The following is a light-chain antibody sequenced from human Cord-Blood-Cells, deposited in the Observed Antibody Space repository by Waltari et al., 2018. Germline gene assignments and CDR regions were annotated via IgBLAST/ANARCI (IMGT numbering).Light chain of an antibody. CDR1: SSNIGKNY. Sequence: QSVLTQPPSVSAAPGQKVTISCSGSSSNIGKNYVSWYQQPQGTAPIPLIYENKKRPSGLPDRFSGSKSGTSATLGITGLQTVDEADYYCGTWDSSLSAYVFGTGTKVTVL. CDR3: GTWDSSLSAYV. CDR2: ENK. V-gene: IGLV1-51*02. J-gene: IGLJ1*01.